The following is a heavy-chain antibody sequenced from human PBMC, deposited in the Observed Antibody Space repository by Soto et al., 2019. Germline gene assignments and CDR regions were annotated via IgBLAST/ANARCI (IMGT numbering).Heavy chain of an antibody. D-gene: IGHD2-2*01. CDR1: GLSLSNYA. V-gene: IGHV3-23*01. J-gene: IGHJ4*02. CDR2: ITGSADKT. Sequence: GGSLRLSCAASGLSLSNYAMTWVRQAPGKGLEWVSGITGSADKTYYADSVKGRFIISRDNSKNTLYLQMNSLRAEDTALYYCARDCSSSSCSVWHYWGQGTLVTVSS. CDR3: ARDCSSSSCSVWHY.